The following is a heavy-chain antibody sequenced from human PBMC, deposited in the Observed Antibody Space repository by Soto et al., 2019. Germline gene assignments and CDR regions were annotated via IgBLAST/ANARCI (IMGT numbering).Heavy chain of an antibody. V-gene: IGHV4-39*01. CDR3: ARRFYYDSSGYWVY. CDR2: IYYSGST. J-gene: IGHJ4*02. D-gene: IGHD3-22*01. CDR1: GGSISSSSYY. Sequence: SETLSLTCTVSGGSISSSSYYWGWIRQPPGKGLEWIGSIYYSGSTYYNPSLKSRVTISVDTSKNQFSLKLSSVTAADTAVYYCARRFYYDSSGYWVYWGQGTLVTVSS.